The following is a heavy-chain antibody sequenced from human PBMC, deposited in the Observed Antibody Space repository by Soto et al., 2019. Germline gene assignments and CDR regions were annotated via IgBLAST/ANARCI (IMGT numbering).Heavy chain of an antibody. CDR3: ARHESYAYDI. V-gene: IGHV3-7*04. CDR1: GLTFSNYW. Sequence: PGGSLRLSCAASGLTFSNYWMSWVRQTPGKGLEWVANINQDGSEKYYVDSVKGRFTISRDNAKNSLYLQMSSLRAEDTAIYYCARHESYAYDIWGQGTMVTVSS. CDR2: INQDGSEK. J-gene: IGHJ3*02.